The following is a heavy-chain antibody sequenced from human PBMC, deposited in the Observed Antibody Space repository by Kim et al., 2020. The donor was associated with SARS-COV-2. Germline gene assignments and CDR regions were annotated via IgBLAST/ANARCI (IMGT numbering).Heavy chain of an antibody. V-gene: IGHV4-59*13. CDR1: GGSISSYY. CDR2: IYYSGST. J-gene: IGHJ6*02. Sequence: SETLSLTCTVSGGSISSYYWSWIRQPPGKGLEWIGYIYYSGSTNYNPSLKSRVTISVDTSKNQFSLKLSSVTAADTAVYYCARDRVYYYGSGSYYKGYKPYYYYYGMDVWGQGTTVNVSS. CDR3: ARDRVYYYGSGSYYKGYKPYYYYYGMDV. D-gene: IGHD3-10*01.